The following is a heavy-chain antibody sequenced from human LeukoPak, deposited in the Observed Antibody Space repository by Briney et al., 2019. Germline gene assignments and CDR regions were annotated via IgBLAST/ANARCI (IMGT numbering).Heavy chain of an antibody. Sequence: SETLSLACTVSGGSISSYYWSWIRQPPGKGLEWIGYVYYSGSTNYNPSLKSRVTISVDTSKNQFSLNLNSVTPADTAVYYCARVFGREFLVRGVRTGDYYYGVDVWGQGTTVTVSS. J-gene: IGHJ6*02. V-gene: IGHV4-59*01. CDR1: GGSISSYY. CDR2: VYYSGST. CDR3: ARVFGREFLVRGVRTGDYYYGVDV. D-gene: IGHD3-10*01.